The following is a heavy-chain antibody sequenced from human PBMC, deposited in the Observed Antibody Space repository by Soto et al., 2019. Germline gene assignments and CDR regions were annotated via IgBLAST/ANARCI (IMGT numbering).Heavy chain of an antibody. V-gene: IGHV4-39*01. D-gene: IGHD2-2*01. CDR2: VYQSGTT. Sequence: SETLSLTCSVSGASISTSSDFCGRIRQAPGKGREWIGNVYQSGTTRLNPSLKSRVSIFVDRSKNQFSLELNSATAADRAVYSCARQSECTSYFDYGGKGILVTVSS. J-gene: IGHJ4*02. CDR3: ARQSECTSYFDY. CDR1: GASISTSSDF.